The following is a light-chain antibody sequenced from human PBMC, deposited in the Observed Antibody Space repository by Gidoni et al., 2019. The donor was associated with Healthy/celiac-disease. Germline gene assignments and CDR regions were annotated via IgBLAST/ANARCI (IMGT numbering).Light chain of an antibody. CDR1: QSVSSSY. V-gene: IGKV3-20*01. CDR3: QQYGSSPLFT. CDR2: GAS. Sequence: EIVLTQSPGTLSLSPGERATLSCMASQSVSSSYLAWYQQKPGQAPRLLIYGASSRATGIPDRFSGSGSGTDFTLTISRLEPEDFAVYYCQQYGSSPLFTFGPGTKVEIK. J-gene: IGKJ3*01.